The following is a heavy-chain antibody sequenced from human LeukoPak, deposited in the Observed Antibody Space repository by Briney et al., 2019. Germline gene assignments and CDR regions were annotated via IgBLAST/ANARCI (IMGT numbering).Heavy chain of an antibody. CDR1: GFTFSSYW. V-gene: IGHV3-7*03. Sequence: PGGSLRLSCAASGFTFSSYWMTWVRQAPGMGLEWVANINKDGSVQYYVDSVKGRFTISRDNAKNSVYLQMNSLRAEDTAIYNCARIGYSSSSLDLWGRGTLVTVSS. CDR2: INKDGSVQ. D-gene: IGHD6-6*01. CDR3: ARIGYSSSSLDL. J-gene: IGHJ4*02.